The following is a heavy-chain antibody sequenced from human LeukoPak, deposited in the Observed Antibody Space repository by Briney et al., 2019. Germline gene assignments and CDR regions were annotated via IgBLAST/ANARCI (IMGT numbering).Heavy chain of an antibody. CDR2: IYYSGST. D-gene: IGHD6-6*01. CDR1: GGSISSYY. CDR3: SCYGTSSYWFDP. V-gene: IGHV4-59*08. Sequence: SETLSLTCTVSGGSISSYYWSWIRQPPGKGLEWIGYIYYSGSTNYNPSLKSRVTISVDTSKNQFSLKLSSETAADTAVYYCSCYGTSSYWFDPWGQGTLVTVSS. J-gene: IGHJ5*02.